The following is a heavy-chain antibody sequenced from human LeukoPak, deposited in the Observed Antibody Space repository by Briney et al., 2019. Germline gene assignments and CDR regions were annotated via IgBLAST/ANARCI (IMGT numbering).Heavy chain of an antibody. CDR3: ARDLIMYGSESYFDDTFDI. CDR2: ISTYNGNA. V-gene: IGHV1-18*01. CDR1: GYTFTNYG. J-gene: IGHJ3*02. D-gene: IGHD3-10*01. Sequence: ASVTVSCKASGYTFTNYGVNWVRRAPGRGLEWMGWISTYNGNANYAQKLQGRVTMTTDTSTSTAYMELRSLRSDDTAVYYCARDLIMYGSESYFDDTFDIWGQGTKVTVSS.